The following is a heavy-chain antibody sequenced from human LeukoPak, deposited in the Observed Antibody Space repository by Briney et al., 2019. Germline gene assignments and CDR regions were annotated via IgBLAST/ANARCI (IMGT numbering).Heavy chain of an antibody. J-gene: IGHJ4*02. CDR2: ISHDGSDK. CDR1: GFTFSNYA. V-gene: IGHV3-30*04. Sequence: GGSLRLSCAASGFTFSNYAMHWVRQAPGKGLEWVAVISHDGSDKYYADSVKGRFSISRDNSKNKVYLQMNSLRAEDTAVYYCAKDLTMVRGVIDYWGQGTLVTVSS. CDR3: AKDLTMVRGVIDY. D-gene: IGHD3-10*01.